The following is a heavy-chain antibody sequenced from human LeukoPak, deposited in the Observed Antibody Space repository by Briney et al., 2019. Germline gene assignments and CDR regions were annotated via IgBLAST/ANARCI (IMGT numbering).Heavy chain of an antibody. CDR3: ARDGGWYKRGLDYFYYYMDV. Sequence: GGSLRLSCAASGFTFNSYGMHWVRQAPGKGLEWVSVIVHDGNNKYYADSVKGRFTISRDNAKNSLYLQMNSLMAEDTALYYCARDGGWYKRGLDYFYYYMDVWGKGTTVTVSS. CDR1: GFTFNSYG. J-gene: IGHJ6*03. V-gene: IGHV3-30*03. CDR2: IVHDGNNK. D-gene: IGHD6-19*01.